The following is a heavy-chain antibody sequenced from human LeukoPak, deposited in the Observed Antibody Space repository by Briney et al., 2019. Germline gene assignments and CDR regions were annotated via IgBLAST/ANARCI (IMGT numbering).Heavy chain of an antibody. Sequence: SETLSLTCTVSGGSISSSSYYWGWIRQPPGKGLEWIGSIYYSGSTYYNPSLKSRVTISVDTSKNQFSLKLSSVTAADTAVYYCARVGTHLSYYDFWSGYYTGHPYFEPRDAFDIWGQGTMVTVSS. D-gene: IGHD3-3*01. CDR3: ARVGTHLSYYDFWSGYYTGHPYFEPRDAFDI. V-gene: IGHV4-39*07. J-gene: IGHJ3*02. CDR2: IYYSGST. CDR1: GGSISSSSYY.